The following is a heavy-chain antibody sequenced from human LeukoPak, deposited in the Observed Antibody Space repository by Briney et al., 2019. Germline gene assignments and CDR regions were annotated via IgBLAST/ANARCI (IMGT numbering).Heavy chain of an antibody. V-gene: IGHV3-21*01. J-gene: IGHJ4*02. CDR3: ARHENGYSSGWFDY. D-gene: IGHD6-19*01. CDR2: ISSSSYI. CDR1: GFTFSSYA. Sequence: PGRSLRLSCAASGFTFSSYAMHWVRQAPGKGLEWVSSISSSSYIYYADSVKGRFTISRDNAKNSLYLQMNSLRAEDTAVYYCARHENGYSSGWFDYWGQGTLVTVSS.